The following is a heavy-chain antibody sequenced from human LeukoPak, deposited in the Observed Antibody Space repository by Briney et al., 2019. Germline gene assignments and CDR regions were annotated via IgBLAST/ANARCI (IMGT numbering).Heavy chain of an antibody. J-gene: IGHJ4*02. Sequence: GASVKVSCKASGYTFTNYAMNWVRQAPGQGLEWMGWINTNTGNSTYAQGFTGRFVFSLDTSVSTAYLQISSLKAEDTAVYYCARDPETTVTTSVDYWGQGTLVTVSS. D-gene: IGHD4-17*01. CDR2: INTNTGNS. CDR1: GYTFTNYA. CDR3: ARDPETTVTTSVDY. V-gene: IGHV7-4-1*02.